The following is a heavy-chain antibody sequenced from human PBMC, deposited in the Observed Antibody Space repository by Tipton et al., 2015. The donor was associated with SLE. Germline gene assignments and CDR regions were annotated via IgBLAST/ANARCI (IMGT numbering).Heavy chain of an antibody. CDR3: ARDLPGVTIFGVVHYGMDV. Sequence: GSLRLSCAASGFTFSSYSMNWVRQATGKGLEWVSYISSSSSTIYYADSVKGRFTISRDNAKNSLYLQMNSLRAEDTAVYYCARDLPGVTIFGVVHYGMDVWGQGTTVTVSS. CDR2: ISSSSSTI. D-gene: IGHD3-3*01. V-gene: IGHV3-48*01. J-gene: IGHJ6*02. CDR1: GFTFSSYS.